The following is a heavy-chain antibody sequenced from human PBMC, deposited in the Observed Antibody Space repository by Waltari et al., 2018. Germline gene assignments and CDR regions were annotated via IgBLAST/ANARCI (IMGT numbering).Heavy chain of an antibody. V-gene: IGHV3-23*01. CDR2: ISGSGENT. J-gene: IGHJ4*02. D-gene: IGHD4-17*01. Sequence: EVQLLESGGTLVQPGGSLRVSCAASGVIFSSNAFSWVRQAPGKGLEWVSSISGSGENTYYAESVKGRFTISRDNSKHTVFLQMNNLRVDDTAVYYCARDPLNDYGGWDDYWGQGTLVTVSS. CDR3: ARDPLNDYGGWDDY. CDR1: GVIFSSNA.